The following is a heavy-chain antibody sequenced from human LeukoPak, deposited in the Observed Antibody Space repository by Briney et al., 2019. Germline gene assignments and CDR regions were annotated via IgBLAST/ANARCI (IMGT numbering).Heavy chain of an antibody. CDR1: GGTFSSYA. CDR2: IIPIFGTA. CDR3: ARTLRYTNYEFDY. Sequence: ASVKVSCKASGGTFSSYAISWVRQAPGQGLEWMGGIIPIFGTANYAQKFQGRVTITADESTSTAYMELSSLRSEDTAVYYCARTLRYTNYEFDYWGQGTLVTVSS. V-gene: IGHV1-69*13. D-gene: IGHD4-11*01. J-gene: IGHJ4*02.